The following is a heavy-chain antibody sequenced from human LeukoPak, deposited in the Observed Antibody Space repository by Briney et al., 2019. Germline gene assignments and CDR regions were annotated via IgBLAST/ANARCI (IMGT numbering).Heavy chain of an antibody. CDR2: INHSGST. Sequence: PSETLSLTCAVYGGSFSGYYWSWIRQPPGKGLEWIGEINHSGSTNYNPSLKSRVTISVDTSKNQFSLKLSSVTAADTAVYYCARVTSEYYDFWSGYYPPSNWFDPWGQGTLVTVSS. CDR3: ARVTSEYYDFWSGYYPPSNWFDP. CDR1: GGSFSGYY. V-gene: IGHV4-34*01. D-gene: IGHD3-3*01. J-gene: IGHJ5*02.